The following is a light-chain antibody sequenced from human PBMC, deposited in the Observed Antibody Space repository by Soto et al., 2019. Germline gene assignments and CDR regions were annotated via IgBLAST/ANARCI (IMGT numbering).Light chain of an antibody. V-gene: IGKV1-27*01. CDR2: AAS. CDR3: QKYNSALIFT. CDR1: QGISNY. Sequence: DIPMTQSPSSLSASVGDRVTITCRASQGISNYLAWYQQKPGKVPKLLIYAASILQSGVPSRFSGSGSGTDFTLTISSLQPEDVATYYCQKYNSALIFTFGPGTKVDIK. J-gene: IGKJ3*01.